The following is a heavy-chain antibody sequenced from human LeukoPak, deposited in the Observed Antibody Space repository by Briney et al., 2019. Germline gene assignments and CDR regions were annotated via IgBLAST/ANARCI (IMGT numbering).Heavy chain of an antibody. D-gene: IGHD3-16*02. CDR1: GYTFTSYD. CDR2: MNPNSGNT. J-gene: IGHJ4*02. Sequence: ASVKVSCKASGYTFTSYDINWVRQATGQGLEWMGWMNPNSGNTGYAQKFQGRVTITRNTSISTAYMELSSLRSEDTAVYYCARGSYDYVWGIYRPPSPFDYWGQGTLVTVSS. V-gene: IGHV1-8*03. CDR3: ARGSYDYVWGIYRPPSPFDY.